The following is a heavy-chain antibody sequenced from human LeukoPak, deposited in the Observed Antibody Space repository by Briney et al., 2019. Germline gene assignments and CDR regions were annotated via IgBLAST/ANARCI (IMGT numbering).Heavy chain of an antibody. Sequence: GGSLRLSCAASGFSFSNAWMSWVRQAPGKGLEWVGRIKSKTDSGTTDYAATVQGRFTISRDDSKNTLYLQMNSLKTDDTAVYYCTPIAAAGEFDYWGQGTLVTVSS. CDR1: GFSFSNAW. D-gene: IGHD6-13*01. V-gene: IGHV3-15*01. CDR3: TPIAAAGEFDY. J-gene: IGHJ4*02. CDR2: IKSKTDSGTT.